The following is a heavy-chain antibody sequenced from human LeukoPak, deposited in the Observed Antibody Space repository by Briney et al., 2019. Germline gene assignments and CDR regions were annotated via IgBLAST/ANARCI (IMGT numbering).Heavy chain of an antibody. J-gene: IGHJ4*02. Sequence: GRSLRLSCAASGFVFSSYAMHWVRQAPGKGLDGVAIISYDGTNKYYADSVKGRFTISRDSSKNRLYLQMNSLRIEDTAVYYCARYSLIVGATGGIDYWGQGTLVTVSS. CDR1: GFVFSSYA. D-gene: IGHD1-26*01. V-gene: IGHV3-30-3*01. CDR3: ARYSLIVGATGGIDY. CDR2: ISYDGTNK.